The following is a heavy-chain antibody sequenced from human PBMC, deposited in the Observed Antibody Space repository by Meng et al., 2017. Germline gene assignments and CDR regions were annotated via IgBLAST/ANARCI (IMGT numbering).Heavy chain of an antibody. CDR3: TRDGYSDCSRTSCFDS. D-gene: IGHD2-2*01. CDR2: IDTKTGNP. CDR1: GYTPTSYA. V-gene: IGHV7-4-1*02. Sequence: QVPRVQSGSEFRKPGASGKVSCKSAGYTPTSYAINWLRQAPGQGLQWMGWIDTKTGNPTYVPGFTGRLVFSLDTSVSTAYLQISGLKADDTAVYYCTRDGYSDCSRTSCFDSWGQGTLVTVSS. J-gene: IGHJ4*02.